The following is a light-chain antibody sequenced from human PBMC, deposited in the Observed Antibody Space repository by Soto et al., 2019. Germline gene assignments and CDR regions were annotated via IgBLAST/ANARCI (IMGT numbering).Light chain of an antibody. J-gene: IGKJ2*01. CDR2: TAS. V-gene: IGKV1-6*01. Sequence: AIQMTQSPSSRSASVGDRVIITCRASQGIRNDLGWYQQKPGKAPKLLIYTASSIQSGVPSRFSGSGSGTDFTLTISSLQPEDFATYYCLQDYIYPYTFGQGTKLEIK. CDR3: LQDYIYPYT. CDR1: QGIRND.